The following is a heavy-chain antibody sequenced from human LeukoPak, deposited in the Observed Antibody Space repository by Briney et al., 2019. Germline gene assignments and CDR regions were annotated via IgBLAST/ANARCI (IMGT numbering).Heavy chain of an antibody. CDR2: INHSGST. CDR3: ARRGSAGGRCFDA. J-gene: IGHJ4*02. V-gene: IGHV4-34*01. Sequence: PSETLSLTCAVLGGSFYNYYWSWIRQPPGKGLEWVGEINHSGSTTYNSSLKSRVIISVDTSRSQFSLNLNSVTAADTAVYYCARRGSAGGRCFDAWGQGMLVTVSS. D-gene: IGHD6-13*01. CDR1: GGSFYNYY.